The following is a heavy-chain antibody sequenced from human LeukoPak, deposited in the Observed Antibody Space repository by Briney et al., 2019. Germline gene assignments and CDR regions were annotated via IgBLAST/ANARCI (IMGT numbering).Heavy chain of an antibody. D-gene: IGHD6-19*01. CDR2: INPSGGST. CDR3: ARDFSSGWPLYYFDY. V-gene: IGHV1-46*01. J-gene: IGHJ4*02. CDR1: GYTFTSYY. Sequence: KPGASVKVSCKASGYTFTSYYMHWVRQAPGQGLEWMGIINPSGGSTSYAQKFQGRVTMTRDTSTSTVYMELSSLRSEDTAVYYCARDFSSGWPLYYFDYWGQGTLVTVSS.